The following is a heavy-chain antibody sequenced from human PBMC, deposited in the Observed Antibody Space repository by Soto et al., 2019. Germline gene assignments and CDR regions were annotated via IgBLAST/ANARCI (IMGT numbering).Heavy chain of an antibody. J-gene: IGHJ3*02. CDR3: ARNDRDGYILDAFDI. CDR2: IYPGDADT. Sequence: GESLKISCKGSGYSFTSYWIGWVRQMPGKGLEWMGIIYPGDADTRYSPSFQGQVTISADKSISTANLQGSSLKASDTAMYYCARNDRDGYILDAFDIWGQGTMVTVSS. CDR1: GYSFTSYW. D-gene: IGHD5-12*01. V-gene: IGHV5-51*01.